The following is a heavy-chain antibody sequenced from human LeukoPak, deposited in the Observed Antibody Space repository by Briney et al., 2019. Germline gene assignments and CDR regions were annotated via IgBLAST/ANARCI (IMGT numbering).Heavy chain of an antibody. Sequence: ASVKVSCKASGYTFTSYSISWVRQAPGQGLEWMGWISAYNGNTNYAQKLQGRVTMTTDTSTSTAYMELRSLRPGDTAVYYCARDVLYETPNFDYWGQGTLVTVSS. CDR2: ISAYNGNT. CDR1: GYTFTSYS. J-gene: IGHJ4*02. V-gene: IGHV1-18*01. CDR3: ARDVLYETPNFDY. D-gene: IGHD2/OR15-2a*01.